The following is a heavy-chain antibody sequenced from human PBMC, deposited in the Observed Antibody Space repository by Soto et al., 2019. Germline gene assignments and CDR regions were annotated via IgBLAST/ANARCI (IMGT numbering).Heavy chain of an antibody. Sequence: SQTLSLTCALSVDSFSSNRAAWYWIRQSPSRGLEWLGRTYYRSKWYNDYAVSVKSRITINPDTSKNQFYLQLNSVTPDYTAVYYCGRGRYSGSYFDYWGQGTLVTVSS. V-gene: IGHV6-1*01. J-gene: IGHJ4*02. D-gene: IGHD1-26*01. CDR3: GRGRYSGSYFDY. CDR2: TYYRSKWYN. CDR1: VDSFSSNRAA.